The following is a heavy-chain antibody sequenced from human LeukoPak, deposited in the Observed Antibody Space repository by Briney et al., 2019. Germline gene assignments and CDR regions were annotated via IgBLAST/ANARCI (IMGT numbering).Heavy chain of an antibody. CDR1: GFTFSSYA. D-gene: IGHD3-22*01. CDR2: ISGSGGST. J-gene: IGHJ5*02. CDR3: TKDRPNYYESNGHSNRRDGAT. Sequence: PGGSLRLSCAASGFTFSSYAMSWVRQAPGKGLEWVSAISGSGGSTYYADSVKGRFTISRDNSKNTLYLQMNSLRAEDTATYYCTKDRPNYYESNGHSNRRDGATWGQGTLVTVSS. V-gene: IGHV3-23*01.